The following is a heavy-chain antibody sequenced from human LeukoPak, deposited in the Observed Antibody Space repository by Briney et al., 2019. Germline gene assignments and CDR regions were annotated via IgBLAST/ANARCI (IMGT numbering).Heavy chain of an antibody. CDR1: GSTFSSYG. D-gene: IGHD3-10*01. CDR3: AKDPWVVRGVTLDY. V-gene: IGHV3-30*02. J-gene: IGHJ4*02. Sequence: GGPLRLSFAASGSTFSSYGMHWVRQAPGKGLEWVAFIRYDGSNKYYADSVKGRFTISRDNSKNTLYLQMNSLRAEDTAVYYCAKDPWVVRGVTLDYWGQGTLVTVSS. CDR2: IRYDGSNK.